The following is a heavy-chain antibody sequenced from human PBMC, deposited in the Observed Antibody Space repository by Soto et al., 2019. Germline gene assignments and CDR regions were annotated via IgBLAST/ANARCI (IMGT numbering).Heavy chain of an antibody. J-gene: IGHJ5*01. Sequence: GGSLRLSCAASGFTFSSYAMSWVRQAPGKGLEWVSAISGSGGSTYYADSVKGRFTFSRDNSENTLYLQMNSLRAEDTAVYYCAKDRGYSGYDNWFDSWGQGTLVTVSS. D-gene: IGHD5-12*01. V-gene: IGHV3-23*01. CDR2: ISGSGGST. CDR1: GFTFSSYA. CDR3: AKDRGYSGYDNWFDS.